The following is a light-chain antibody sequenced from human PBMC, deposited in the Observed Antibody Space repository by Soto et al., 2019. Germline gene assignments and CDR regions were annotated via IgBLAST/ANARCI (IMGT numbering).Light chain of an antibody. J-gene: IGKJ1*01. CDR2: KAS. CDR1: QSVGTY. Sequence: DIQMTQSPSTLSASVGDRVTITCRASQSVGTYLAWFQQRPGKAPKGLISKASTLESGAPSRFTGSGSGTEFALTITSLQPDDFATYYCQHYNVYPWTFGQGTKVDIK. V-gene: IGKV1-5*03. CDR3: QHYNVYPWT.